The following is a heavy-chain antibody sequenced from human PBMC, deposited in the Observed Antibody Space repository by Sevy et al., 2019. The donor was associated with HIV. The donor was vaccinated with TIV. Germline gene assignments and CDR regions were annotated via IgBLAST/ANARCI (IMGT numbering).Heavy chain of an antibody. CDR2: IYYSGST. V-gene: IGHV4-39*01. CDR3: ARQVAARNMITSGGVIVPGSRGTYLSDS. Sequence: SETLSLTCTVSGGSISSSTYYWGWIRQPPGKGLEWIGNIYYSGSTYYNPSLRSRVTISVDTSNDQFSLRLSSVTAADRAVYFCARQVAARNMITSGGVIVPGSRGTYLSDSWGQGTPVTVSS. CDR1: GGSISSSTYY. D-gene: IGHD3-16*02. J-gene: IGHJ4*02.